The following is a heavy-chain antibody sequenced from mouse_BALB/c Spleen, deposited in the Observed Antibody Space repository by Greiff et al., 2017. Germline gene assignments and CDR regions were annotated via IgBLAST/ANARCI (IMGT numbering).Heavy chain of an antibody. CDR1: GYSITSGYY. Sequence: ESGPGLVKPSQSLSLTCSVTGYSITSGYYWNWIRQFPGNKLEWMGYISYDGSNNYNPSLKNRISITRDTSKNQFFLKLNSVTTEDTATYYCARVEVRRNYAMDYWGQGTSVTVSS. D-gene: IGHD2-14*01. CDR3: ARVEVRRNYAMDY. J-gene: IGHJ4*01. V-gene: IGHV3-6*02. CDR2: ISYDGSN.